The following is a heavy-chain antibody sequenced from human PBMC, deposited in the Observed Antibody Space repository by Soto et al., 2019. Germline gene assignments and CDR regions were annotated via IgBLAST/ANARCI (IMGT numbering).Heavy chain of an antibody. CDR1: GFSLSTSGVG. Sequence: QITLKESGPTLVKPTQTLTLTCTFSGFSLSTSGVGVGWIRQPPGKALEWLALIYWDDDKRYSPSLKSRLTITKDTSKNQVVLTMTNMDPVDTATYYCAHCEVWSYYYDSSGFQFDYWGQGTLVTVSS. CDR3: AHCEVWSYYYDSSGFQFDY. CDR2: IYWDDDK. J-gene: IGHJ4*02. D-gene: IGHD3-22*01. V-gene: IGHV2-5*02.